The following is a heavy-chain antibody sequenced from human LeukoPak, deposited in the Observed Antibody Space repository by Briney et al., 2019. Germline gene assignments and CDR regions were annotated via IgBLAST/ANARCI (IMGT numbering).Heavy chain of an antibody. V-gene: IGHV4-39*01. CDR2: IYYSGST. CDR1: GGSISSSSYY. J-gene: IGHJ6*02. CDR3: ARTGAYYDFWSGYYLTHYYGMDV. D-gene: IGHD3-3*01. Sequence: PSETLSLTCTVSGGSISSSSYYWGWIRQPPGKGLEWIGSIYYSGSTYYNPSLKSRVTISVDTSKNQFSPKLSSVTAANTAVYYCARTGAYYDFWSGYYLTHYYGMDVWGQGTTVTVSS.